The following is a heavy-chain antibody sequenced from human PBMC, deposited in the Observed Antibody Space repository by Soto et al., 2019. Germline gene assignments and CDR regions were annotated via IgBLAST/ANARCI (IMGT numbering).Heavy chain of an antibody. Sequence: GRSMRLSCAPSGFTSSGYSMNWVRQAPGKGLEWVSYISSLSSPRYYAESVEGRFIISRDNAKNSLYLQMNSLRDEDTAVYFCAREDILGARSFDYWGQGALVTVSS. CDR2: ISSLSSPR. D-gene: IGHD1-26*01. J-gene: IGHJ4*02. V-gene: IGHV3-48*02. CDR1: GFTSSGYS. CDR3: AREDILGARSFDY.